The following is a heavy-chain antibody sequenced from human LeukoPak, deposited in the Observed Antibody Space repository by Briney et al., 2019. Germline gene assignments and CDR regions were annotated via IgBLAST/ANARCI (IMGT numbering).Heavy chain of an antibody. Sequence: SETLSLTCSVSGGSIRSGSYYWTWIRQPAGKGLELIGRIYTSGTTHYNPSLKSRVTVTVDTSKNQFSLKLTSMTAADTAVYYCARWFISSTGDRFYSWAHGTLVTVSS. CDR1: GGSIRSGSYY. CDR3: ARWFISSTGDRFYS. D-gene: IGHD2-8*02. J-gene: IGHJ5*01. CDR2: IYTSGTT. V-gene: IGHV4-61*02.